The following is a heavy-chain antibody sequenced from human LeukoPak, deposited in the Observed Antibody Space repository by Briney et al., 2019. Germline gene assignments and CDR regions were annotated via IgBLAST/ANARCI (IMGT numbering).Heavy chain of an antibody. Sequence: TSETLSLTCAVSGSSISDYYWSWIRQPPKKGLEWIGYIYYTGNTIYNPSLKSRVTISFDASKNQLSLKLTSVTAADTAVYYCARHQVYGLESLYFFDSWGQGTLVAVSS. J-gene: IGHJ4*02. CDR3: ARHQVYGLESLYFFDS. V-gene: IGHV4-59*08. CDR1: GSSISDYY. CDR2: IYYTGNT. D-gene: IGHD3-10*01.